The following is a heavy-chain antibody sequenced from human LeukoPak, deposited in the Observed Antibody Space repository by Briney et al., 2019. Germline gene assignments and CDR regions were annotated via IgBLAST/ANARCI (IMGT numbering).Heavy chain of an antibody. D-gene: IGHD6-19*01. J-gene: IGHJ4*02. Sequence: GGSLRLSCAASGFTFSSYWMSWVRQAPGKGLEWVANIKQDGSEKYYVDSVKGRFTISRDNAKNSLYLQMNSLRAEDTAVYYCAKEQWLVSTYFDYWGQGTLVTVSS. CDR1: GFTFSSYW. CDR3: AKEQWLVSTYFDY. V-gene: IGHV3-7*01. CDR2: IKQDGSEK.